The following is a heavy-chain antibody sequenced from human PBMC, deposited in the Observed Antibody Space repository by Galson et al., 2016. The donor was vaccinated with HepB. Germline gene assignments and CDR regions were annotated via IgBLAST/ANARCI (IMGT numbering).Heavy chain of an antibody. D-gene: IGHD2-2*01. CDR2: TYYRSKWYN. V-gene: IGHV6-1*01. CDR1: GDSVSSNSVA. Sequence: CAISGDSVSSNSVAWNWIRQSPSRGLEWLGRTYYRSKWYNDYAVSVKSRITINPDTSKNQFSLQLNSVTPEDTAVYYCARDGGVSADTFDYWGRGTLVTVSS. CDR3: ARDGGVSADTFDY. J-gene: IGHJ4*02.